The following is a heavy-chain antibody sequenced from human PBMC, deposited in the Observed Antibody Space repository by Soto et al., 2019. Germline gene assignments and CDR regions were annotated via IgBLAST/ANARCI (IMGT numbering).Heavy chain of an antibody. CDR2: INAGNGNT. Sequence: QVQLVQSGAEVKKPGASVKVSCKASGYTFTSYAMHWVRQAPGQRLEWMGWINAGNGNTKYSQKFQGRVTITRDTSERTAYMELSSLRSEATAVYYCARGPGGPDGPGDYWGQGTLVTVSS. CDR3: ARGPGGPDGPGDY. D-gene: IGHD2-15*01. V-gene: IGHV1-3*01. J-gene: IGHJ4*02. CDR1: GYTFTSYA.